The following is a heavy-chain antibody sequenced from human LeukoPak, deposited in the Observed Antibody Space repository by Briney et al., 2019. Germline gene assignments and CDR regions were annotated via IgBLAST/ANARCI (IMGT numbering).Heavy chain of an antibody. V-gene: IGHV3-7*03. D-gene: IGHD2-15*01. J-gene: IGHJ5*02. CDR3: ARDEGWFWFDP. CDR1: GFTFSDYY. CDR2: IKQDGSEK. Sequence: GGSLRLSCAASGFTFSDYYMSWIRQAPGKGLEWVANIKQDGSEKYYVDSVKGRFTISRDNAKNSLYLQMNSLRAEDTAVYYCARDEGWFWFDPWGQGTLVTVSS.